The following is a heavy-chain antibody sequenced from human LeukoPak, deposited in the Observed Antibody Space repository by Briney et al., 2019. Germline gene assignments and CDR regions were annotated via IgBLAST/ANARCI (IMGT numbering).Heavy chain of an antibody. V-gene: IGHV3-30*03. Sequence: PGRSLRLSCAASGFTFSSYGMHWVRQAPGKGLEWVAVISYDGSNKYYADSVKGRLTISRDNSKNTLYLQMNSLRAEDTAVYYCAPLSYCSSTSYSDYWGQGTLVTVSS. CDR2: ISYDGSNK. CDR1: GFTFSSYG. CDR3: APLSYCSSTSYSDY. J-gene: IGHJ4*02. D-gene: IGHD2-2*01.